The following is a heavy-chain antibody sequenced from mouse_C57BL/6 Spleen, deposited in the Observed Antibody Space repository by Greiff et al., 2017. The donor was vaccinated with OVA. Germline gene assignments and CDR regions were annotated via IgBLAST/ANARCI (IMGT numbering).Heavy chain of an antibody. D-gene: IGHD1-1*01. V-gene: IGHV1-54*01. Sequence: QVQLKESGAELVRPGTSVKVSCKASGYAFTNYLIEWVKQRPGQGLEWIGVINPGSGGTRYNEKFKGKATLTADKSSSTAYMQLSSLTSEYSAVYFCARYYGEAMDYWGQGTSVTVSS. CDR2: INPGSGGT. CDR3: ARYYGEAMDY. J-gene: IGHJ4*01. CDR1: GYAFTNYL.